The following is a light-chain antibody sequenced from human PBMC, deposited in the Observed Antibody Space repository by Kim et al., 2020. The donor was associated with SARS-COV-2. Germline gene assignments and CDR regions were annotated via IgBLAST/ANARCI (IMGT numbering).Light chain of an antibody. CDR3: HQYNNWPLT. J-gene: IGKJ4*01. CDR1: QSVSSN. V-gene: IGKV3-15*01. Sequence: MSPGERATLSCRASQSVSSNLAWYQQKPGQAPRVLIYDASTRATGIPARFSGNGSGTQFTLTISSLQSEDFAVYYCHQYNNWPLTFGGGTKVDIK. CDR2: DAS.